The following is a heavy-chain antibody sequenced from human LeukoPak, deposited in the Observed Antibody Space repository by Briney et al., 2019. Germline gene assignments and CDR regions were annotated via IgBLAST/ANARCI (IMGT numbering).Heavy chain of an antibody. J-gene: IGHJ4*02. Sequence: PGGSLRLSCAASGFTFSSYAMSWVCQAPGKGLEWASAISGSGGSTYYADSVKGRFTISRDNSKNTLYLQMNSLRAEDTAVYYCAKSRADIVATIFDYWGQGTLVTVSS. CDR1: GFTFSSYA. D-gene: IGHD5-12*01. CDR2: ISGSGGST. V-gene: IGHV3-23*01. CDR3: AKSRADIVATIFDY.